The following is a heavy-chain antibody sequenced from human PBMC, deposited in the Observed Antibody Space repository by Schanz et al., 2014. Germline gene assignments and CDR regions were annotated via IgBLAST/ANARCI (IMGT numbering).Heavy chain of an antibody. CDR2: ISSSSSYI. CDR3: ARDLLVSHYDFWSGNDY. J-gene: IGHJ4*02. Sequence: VQLVESGGGLGQPGGSLRLSCAASGFTFRVFAMNWVRQAPGKGLEWVSSISSSSSYISYAGSVKGRFTISRDNAKNSLYLQMNSLRADDTAVYYCARDLLVSHYDFWSGNDYWGQGTLVTVSA. D-gene: IGHD3-3*01. CDR1: GFTFRVFA. V-gene: IGHV3-21*01.